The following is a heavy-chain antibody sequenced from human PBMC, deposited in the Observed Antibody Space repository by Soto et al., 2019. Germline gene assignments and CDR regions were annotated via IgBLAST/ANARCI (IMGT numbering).Heavy chain of an antibody. CDR1: GFTFSSYG. CDR2: ISYDGSNK. CDR3: AKEGDGGSGWRKIFDY. D-gene: IGHD6-19*01. Sequence: QVQLVESGGGVVQPGRSLRLSCAASGFTFSSYGMHWVRQAPGKGLEWVAVISYDGSNKYYADSVKSRFTISRDNSKNTLYLQMNSLRAEDTAVYYCAKEGDGGSGWRKIFDYWGQGTLVTVSS. V-gene: IGHV3-30*18. J-gene: IGHJ4*02.